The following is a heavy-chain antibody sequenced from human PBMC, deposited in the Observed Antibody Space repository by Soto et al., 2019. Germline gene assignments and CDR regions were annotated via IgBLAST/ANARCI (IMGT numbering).Heavy chain of an antibody. Sequence: EVQLVESGGGLLQPGGSLRLSCAASGFTFSDYWMHWVRQAPGKGLEWVSRINGDASDTAYADSVKGRFTISRDNAKNTLYLQMDSLRAEDTAVYYCARVLHHYDSSVGYWGQGTLVTVSS. J-gene: IGHJ4*02. CDR2: INGDASDT. CDR3: ARVLHHYDSSVGY. CDR1: GFTFSDYW. D-gene: IGHD3-22*01. V-gene: IGHV3-74*01.